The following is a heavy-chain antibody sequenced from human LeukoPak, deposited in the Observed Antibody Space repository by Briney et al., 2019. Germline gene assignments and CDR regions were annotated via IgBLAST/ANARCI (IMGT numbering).Heavy chain of an antibody. CDR2: IYYTGST. D-gene: IGHD3-16*01. V-gene: IGHV4-59*01. Sequence: SETLSLTCGVSGGAITNYYWNWILQAPGKGLEWLVYIYYTGSTTYNPSVKSRITISLDTSKKQISLKLRSVTAADTAVCYCARRCSWGEPRPFDYWGQGSLVTVSS. J-gene: IGHJ4*02. CDR1: GGAITNYY. CDR3: ARRCSWGEPRPFDY.